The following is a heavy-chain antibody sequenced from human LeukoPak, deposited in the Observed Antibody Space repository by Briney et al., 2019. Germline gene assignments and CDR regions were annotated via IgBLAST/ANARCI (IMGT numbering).Heavy chain of an antibody. CDR2: ISNSGST. D-gene: IGHD6-19*01. J-gene: IGHJ6*03. CDR3: ARDGVPVARKAYYYYSMDV. CDR1: GGSISGYY. Sequence: SETLSLTCTLSGGSISGYYWSWIRLSAGKGLEWIGRISNSGSTNCNPSLKSRVSLSVDTSKNQFSLKLTSVTAAHTAIYYCARDGVPVARKAYYYYSMDVWGKGATITVSS. V-gene: IGHV4-4*07.